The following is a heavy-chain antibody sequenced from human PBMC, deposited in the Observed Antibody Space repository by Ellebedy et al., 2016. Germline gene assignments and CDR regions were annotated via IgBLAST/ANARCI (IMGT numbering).Heavy chain of an antibody. D-gene: IGHD3-10*01. CDR3: ARIESPRGYYYYYGMDV. CDR2: IWYDGSNK. J-gene: IGHJ6*02. V-gene: IGHV3-33*01. Sequence: GGSLRLSCAASGFTFSSYGMHWVRQAPGKGLEWVAVIWYDGSNKYYADSVKGRFTISRDNSKNTLYLQMNSLRAEDTAVYYCARIESPRGYYYYYGMDVWGQGTTVTVSS. CDR1: GFTFSSYG.